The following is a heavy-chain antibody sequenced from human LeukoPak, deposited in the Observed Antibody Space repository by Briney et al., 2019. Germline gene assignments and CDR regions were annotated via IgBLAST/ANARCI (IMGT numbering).Heavy chain of an antibody. Sequence: GGPLRLSCAASGFTFSSYAMSWVRQAPGKGLEWVSAISGSGGSTYYADSVKGRFTISRDNSKNTLYLQMNTLRAEDTALYYCAKSASYDYAWGSYRFDDWGQGTLVTVSS. V-gene: IGHV3-23*01. D-gene: IGHD3-16*02. CDR3: AKSASYDYAWGSYRFDD. CDR2: ISGSGGST. J-gene: IGHJ4*02. CDR1: GFTFSSYA.